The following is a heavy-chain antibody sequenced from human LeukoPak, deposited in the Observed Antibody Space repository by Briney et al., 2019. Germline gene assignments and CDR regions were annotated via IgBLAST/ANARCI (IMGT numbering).Heavy chain of an antibody. D-gene: IGHD1-1*01. CDR1: GYTFTSYG. J-gene: IGHJ5*02. Sequence: GASVKVSCKASGYTFTSYGISWVRQAPGQGLEWMGWISAYNGNTNYAQKFQGRVTMTRDTSICTAYMELSRLRSDDTAVYYCARVEWNDRWFDPWGQGTLVTVSS. CDR3: ARVEWNDRWFDP. CDR2: ISAYNGNT. V-gene: IGHV1-18*01.